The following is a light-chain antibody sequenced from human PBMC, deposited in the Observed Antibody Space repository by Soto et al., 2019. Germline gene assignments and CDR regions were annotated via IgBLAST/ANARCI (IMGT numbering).Light chain of an antibody. Sequence: QVTQSPCSVSSCVVDTVAITFRASQDINSRLAWFQQKPGRAPKYLIQAASILQSVFPSRFAGSGSGTDFTLTINSLQPEDVATDYSQQVKNYPRTFGQGTMGDIK. CDR1: QDINSR. V-gene: IGKV1-12*01. CDR2: AAS. CDR3: QQVKNYPRT. J-gene: IGKJ1*01.